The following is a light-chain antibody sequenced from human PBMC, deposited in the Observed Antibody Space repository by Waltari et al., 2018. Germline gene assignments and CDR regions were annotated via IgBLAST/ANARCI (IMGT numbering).Light chain of an antibody. V-gene: IGKV2D-29*01. CDR2: ELF. J-gene: IGKJ5*01. CDR3: MQSLQPSIS. CDR1: QSLLHVNGKTY. Sequence: DIMLTQTPLSLSVAPGQPASISCTSSQSLLHVNGKTYLYWYLQKSGQPPKLLIYELFNRLSGVPDRFSGSGSETDFTLRISRVEAEDVGLYYCMQSLQPSISFGQGTRLDIK.